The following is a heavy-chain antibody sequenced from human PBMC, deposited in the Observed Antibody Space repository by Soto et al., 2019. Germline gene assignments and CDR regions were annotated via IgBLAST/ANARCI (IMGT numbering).Heavy chain of an antibody. CDR1: GFTFGDYA. J-gene: IGHJ6*02. CDR2: IRSKAYGKTA. D-gene: IGHD6-19*01. Sequence: PGGSLRLSCIGSGFTFGDYAVSWVRQAPGKGLEWVCFIRSKAYGKTAEYAASMKGRISISRDDSNSIAYLQINGLTTEDTAVYYCTRLQRGLYGDYYGMDVWGQGTTVTVSS. V-gene: IGHV3-49*04. CDR3: TRLQRGLYGDYYGMDV.